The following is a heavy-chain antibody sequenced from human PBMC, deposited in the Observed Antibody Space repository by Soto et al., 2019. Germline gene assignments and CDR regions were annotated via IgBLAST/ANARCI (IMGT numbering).Heavy chain of an antibody. J-gene: IGHJ5*02. CDR1: GGSITDNY. V-gene: IGHV4-59*01. D-gene: IGHD3-3*01. CDR3: ARALDYDFWGGRNWFDP. Sequence: QVQLQQSGPGLLKPSETLSLTCSVSGGSITDNYWTWIRQSPGKGLEWVGYIYYTGITNYNPSLTRRVTISLDRSKNQFSLNLDSVTAADTAVYYCARALDYDFWGGRNWFDPWGQGTLVTVSS. CDR2: IYYTGIT.